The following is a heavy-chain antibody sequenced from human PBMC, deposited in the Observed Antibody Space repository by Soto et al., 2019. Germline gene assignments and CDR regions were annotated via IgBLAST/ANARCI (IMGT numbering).Heavy chain of an antibody. J-gene: IGHJ6*03. Sequence: QVQLVQSGAEVKKPGASVKVSCKASGYAFSQYYIHWMRQAPGQGLEWMGWINPNSGRTKFAQNFQGGVTMTRDTSIKTVYMELSGLRSDATAVYYCARESGGTTATLDYYYFYMDVWGKGTTVTVSS. CDR2: INPNSGRT. D-gene: IGHD4-17*01. CDR1: GYAFSQYY. V-gene: IGHV1-2*02. CDR3: ARESGGTTATLDYYYFYMDV.